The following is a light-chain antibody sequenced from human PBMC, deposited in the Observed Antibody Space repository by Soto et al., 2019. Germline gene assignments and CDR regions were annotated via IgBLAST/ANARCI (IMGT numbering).Light chain of an antibody. CDR3: HHYNSYPCT. Sequence: ASQSVSSNLAWYQQRPGQAPRLLIYGASTRATGIPARFSGSGSGTEVTLTSSSLQAEDFAGYYYHHYNSYPCTLGRGTKVDIK. CDR1: QSVSSN. V-gene: IGKV3-15*01. J-gene: IGKJ2*02. CDR2: GAS.